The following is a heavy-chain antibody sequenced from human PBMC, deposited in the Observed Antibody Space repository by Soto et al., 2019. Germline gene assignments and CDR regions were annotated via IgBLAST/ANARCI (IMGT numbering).Heavy chain of an antibody. J-gene: IGHJ6*02. V-gene: IGHV1-3*01. CDR3: ARGSSSWYFNRALSYGMDV. CDR1: GYTFTSYA. Sequence: QVQLVQSGAEVKKPGASVKVSCKASGYTFTSYAMHWVRQAPGQRLEWMGWINAGNGNTKYSQKFQGRVTITRDTSASTAYMELSSLRSEDTAVYYCARGSSSWYFNRALSYGMDVWGQGTTVTVSS. D-gene: IGHD6-13*01. CDR2: INAGNGNT.